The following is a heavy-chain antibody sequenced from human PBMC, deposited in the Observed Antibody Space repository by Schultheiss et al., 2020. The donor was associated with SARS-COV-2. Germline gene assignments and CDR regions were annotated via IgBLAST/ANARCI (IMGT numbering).Heavy chain of an antibody. CDR2: IGTAGDP. CDR3: ARGPECSRGHCLAGAFFYGLDV. J-gene: IGHJ6*02. D-gene: IGHD2-15*01. Sequence: GGSLRLSCAASGFTFSSYDMHWVRQATGKGLEWVSAIGTAGDPYYPGSVKGRFTISRDNSKDTVYLQMSSLTVEETALYYCARGPECSRGHCLAGAFFYGLDVWGQGTTVTVSS. V-gene: IGHV3-13*05. CDR1: GFTFSSYD.